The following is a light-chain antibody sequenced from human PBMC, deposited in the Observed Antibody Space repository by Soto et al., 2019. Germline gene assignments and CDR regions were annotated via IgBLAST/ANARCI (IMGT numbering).Light chain of an antibody. CDR1: QSVSNY. CDR3: HQYCGSPQT. Sequence: EIVLTQSPGTLSLSPGERATLSCRASQSVSNYLAWYQRKPGQAPRLLIYGASSRATGNPDRFSGSGSGTDFTLTISRLEPEEFAVYYCHQYCGSPQTFGQGTKVEIK. J-gene: IGKJ1*01. CDR2: GAS. V-gene: IGKV3-20*01.